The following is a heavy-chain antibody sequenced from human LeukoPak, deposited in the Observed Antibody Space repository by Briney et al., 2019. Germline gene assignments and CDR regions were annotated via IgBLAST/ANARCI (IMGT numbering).Heavy chain of an antibody. Sequence: GGSLRLSCAAPGFTIDDYGMSWVRQVPGKGLDWVSGINWNGGSTGYADSVKGRFTISRDNAKNSLYLQMNSLRAEDTALYYCAKVADYGSADAFDIWGQGTMVTVSS. CDR1: GFTIDDYG. J-gene: IGHJ3*02. CDR3: AKVADYGSADAFDI. D-gene: IGHD3-10*01. V-gene: IGHV3-20*04. CDR2: INWNGGST.